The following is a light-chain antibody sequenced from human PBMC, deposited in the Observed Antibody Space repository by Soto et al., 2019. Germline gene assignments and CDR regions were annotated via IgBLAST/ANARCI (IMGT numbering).Light chain of an antibody. CDR2: EVS. V-gene: IGLV2-14*01. CDR1: SSDVGDFDC. Sequence: QSALTQPPSASGSLGQSVTISCSGSSSDVGDFDCVSWYQQHPGKAPKLMIYEVSDRPSGVSNRFSGSKSGDTASLTISGLQAEDEADYYCSSYTSSSTLVFGGGTKLTVL. J-gene: IGLJ2*01. CDR3: SSYTSSSTLV.